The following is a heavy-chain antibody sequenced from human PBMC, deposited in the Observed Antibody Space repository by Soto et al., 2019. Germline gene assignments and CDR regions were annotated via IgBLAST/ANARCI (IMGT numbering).Heavy chain of an antibody. CDR3: TTDLLWFGELAL. V-gene: IGHV4-30-4*01. D-gene: IGHD3-10*01. CDR1: GGSISSGDYY. J-gene: IGHJ4*02. CDR2: IYHSGST. Sequence: SETLSLTCTVSGGSISSGDYYWSWIRQPPGKGLEWIGYIYHSGSTYYNPSLKSRVTISVDTSKNQFSLKLSSVTAADTAVYYCTTDLLWFGELALWGQGTLVTVSS.